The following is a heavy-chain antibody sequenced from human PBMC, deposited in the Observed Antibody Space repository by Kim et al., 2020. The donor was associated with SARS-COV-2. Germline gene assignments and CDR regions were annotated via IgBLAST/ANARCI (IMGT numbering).Heavy chain of an antibody. V-gene: IGHV4-39*01. CDR1: GGSISSSSYY. CDR2: IYYSGST. Sequence: SETLSLTCTVSGGSISSSSYYWGWIRQPPGKGLEWIGSIYYSGSTYYNPSLKSRVTISVDTSKNQFSLKLSSVTAADTAVYYCARHEVDYGSGSYYDYWGQRTLVTVSS. J-gene: IGHJ4*02. D-gene: IGHD3-10*01. CDR3: ARHEVDYGSGSYYDY.